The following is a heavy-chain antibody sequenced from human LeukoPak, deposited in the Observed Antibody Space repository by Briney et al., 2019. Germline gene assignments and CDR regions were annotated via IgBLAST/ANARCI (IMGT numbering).Heavy chain of an antibody. V-gene: IGHV3-23*01. Sequence: GGSLRLSCEASGFTFSSYAMSWVRQAPGKGLEWVSAISGSGGSTYYADSVKGRFTISRDNSKNTLYLQMNSLRAEGTAVYYCAKEQDIVVVPAAHFDYWGQGTLVTVSS. J-gene: IGHJ4*02. D-gene: IGHD2-2*01. CDR1: GFTFSSYA. CDR3: AKEQDIVVVPAAHFDY. CDR2: ISGSGGST.